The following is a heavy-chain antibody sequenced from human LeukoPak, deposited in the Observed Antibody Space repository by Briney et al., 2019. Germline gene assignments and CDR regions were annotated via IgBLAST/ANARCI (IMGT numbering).Heavy chain of an antibody. CDR3: AKLLMSTEYYFDY. Sequence: GGSLRLSCAASAFTFSSYAMSWVRQAPGKGLEWVSVIGSTSAYTYYADSVKGRFSISRDNSKNTLYLQMNSLRAEDTAIYYCAKLLMSTEYYFDYWGQGTLVTVS. CDR2: IGSTSAYT. J-gene: IGHJ4*02. V-gene: IGHV3-23*01. D-gene: IGHD5/OR15-5a*01. CDR1: AFTFSSYA.